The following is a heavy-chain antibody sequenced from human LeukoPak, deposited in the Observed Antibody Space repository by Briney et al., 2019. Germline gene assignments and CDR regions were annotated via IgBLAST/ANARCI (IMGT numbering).Heavy chain of an antibody. D-gene: IGHD3-10*01. Sequence: SETLSLTCTVSGGSISSSSYYWGWIRQPPGKGLEWIGSIYYSGSTYYNPSLKSRVTISVDTSKNQFSLKLSSVTAADTAVYYCARRHEVRGVIRPGFGYWGQGTLVTVSS. CDR1: GGSISSSSYY. CDR3: ARRHEVRGVIRPGFGY. CDR2: IYYSGST. V-gene: IGHV4-39*01. J-gene: IGHJ4*02.